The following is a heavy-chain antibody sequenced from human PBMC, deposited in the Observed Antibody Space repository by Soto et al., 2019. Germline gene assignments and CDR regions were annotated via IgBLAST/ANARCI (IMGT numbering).Heavy chain of an antibody. CDR2: IYYSGST. V-gene: IGHV4-30-4*01. D-gene: IGHD2-15*01. CDR3: ASLGYCSGGSCYPGGFQH. CDR1: GGSISSGDYY. Sequence: PSETLSLTCTVSGGSISSGDYYWSWIRQPPGKGLEWIGYIYYSGSTYYNPSLKSRVTISVDTSKNQFSLKLSSVTAADTAVYYCASLGYCSGGSCYPGGFQHWGQGTLVTVSS. J-gene: IGHJ1*01.